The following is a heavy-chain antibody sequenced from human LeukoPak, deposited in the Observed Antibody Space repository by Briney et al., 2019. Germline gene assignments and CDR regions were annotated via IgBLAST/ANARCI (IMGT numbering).Heavy chain of an antibody. D-gene: IGHD3-22*01. Sequence: PGGSLRLSCAASGFTFSSDAMHWVRQAPGKGLEYVSAISSNGGTTHYGNSVKGRFTISRDNSKNTLYLQMGSLRAEDMAVYFCARSSGYGYYFDYWGQRILVTVSS. CDR3: ARSSGYGYYFDY. CDR2: ISSNGGTT. CDR1: GFTFSSDA. V-gene: IGHV3-64*01. J-gene: IGHJ4*02.